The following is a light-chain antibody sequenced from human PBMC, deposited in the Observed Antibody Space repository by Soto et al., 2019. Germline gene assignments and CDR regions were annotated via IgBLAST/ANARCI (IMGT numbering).Light chain of an antibody. J-gene: IGLJ3*02. CDR1: SSNIGAGHD. V-gene: IGLV1-40*01. CDR2: GNT. Sequence: QSVLTQPPSVSGAPGQRVTISCTGSSSNIGAGHDVHWYHYFPGTAPKLLIYGNTNRPSGVPDRFSGSKSGTSASLAITGLQAEDEAEYHCQSYDSSLRGWVFGGGTKVTVL. CDR3: QSYDSSLRGWV.